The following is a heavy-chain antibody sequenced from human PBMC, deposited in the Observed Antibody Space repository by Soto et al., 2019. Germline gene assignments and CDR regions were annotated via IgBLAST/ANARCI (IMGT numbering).Heavy chain of an antibody. Sequence: QVQLVQSGAEVKKPGASVKVSCKASGYSFTTYGISWVRQAPGQGLECMGWISDYNGNTNYEKKFQGRVTMTTDTSTRTAYTELKSLRSDDTAVYYCAREGYYSGSESYSPPRYYGMDVWGQGTTVTVS. V-gene: IGHV1-18*01. CDR2: ISDYNGNT. D-gene: IGHD3-10*01. CDR3: AREGYYSGSESYSPPRYYGMDV. CDR1: GYSFTTYG. J-gene: IGHJ6*02.